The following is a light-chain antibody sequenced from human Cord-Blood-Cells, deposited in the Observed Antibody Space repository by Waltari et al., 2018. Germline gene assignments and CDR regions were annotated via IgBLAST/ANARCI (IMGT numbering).Light chain of an antibody. Sequence: IVLTQSPGTLSLSPGDRATLSCRASQSVSSSYLAWYQQKPGQAPRLLIYGASSRATGIPDRFSGSGSGTDFTLTISRLEPEDFAVYYCQQYGSSFGPGTKVDIK. CDR1: QSVSSSY. CDR2: GAS. CDR3: QQYGSS. J-gene: IGKJ3*01. V-gene: IGKV3-20*01.